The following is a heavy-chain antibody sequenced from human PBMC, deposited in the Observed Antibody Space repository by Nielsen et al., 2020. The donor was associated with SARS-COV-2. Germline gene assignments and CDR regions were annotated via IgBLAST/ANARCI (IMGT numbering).Heavy chain of an antibody. V-gene: IGHV4-61*01. CDR3: ASGSYPYYFDY. CDR1: GGSVSSGSYY. J-gene: IGHJ4*02. D-gene: IGHD1-26*01. Sequence: SETLSLTCTVSGGSVSSGSYYWSWIRQPPGKGLEWIGYIYYSGSTNYNPSLKSRVTISVDTSKNQFSLKLSSVTAADTAVYYCASGSYPYYFDYWGQGTLVTVSS. CDR2: IYYSGST.